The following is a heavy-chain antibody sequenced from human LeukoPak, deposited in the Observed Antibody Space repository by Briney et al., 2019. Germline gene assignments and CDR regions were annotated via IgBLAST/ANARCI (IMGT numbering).Heavy chain of an antibody. CDR3: ARGSGSSWYFYFDY. CDR2: ISSSSSYI. V-gene: IGHV3-21*04. J-gene: IGHJ4*02. CDR1: GFTFSSYT. D-gene: IGHD6-13*01. Sequence: SGGSLRLSCAASGFTFSSYTMNWVRQAPGKGLEWVSSISSSSSYIYYADSVKGRFTISRDNAKNSLYLQMNSLRAEDTALYYCARGSGSSWYFYFDYWGQGTLVTVSS.